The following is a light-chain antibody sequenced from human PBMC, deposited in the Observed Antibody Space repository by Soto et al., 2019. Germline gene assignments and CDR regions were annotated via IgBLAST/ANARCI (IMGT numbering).Light chain of an antibody. CDR3: QQYGGSPRT. CDR2: DAS. Sequence: LTQSPGTLSLSPRERAALSCRASQSVSSSSLAWYQQKRGQAPRLLIHDASSRATGIPDRLSGSGSGTDLTVTISGLEPEDFAVYYCQQYGGSPRTFGKGTKVDIK. CDR1: QSVSSSS. V-gene: IGKV3-20*01. J-gene: IGKJ1*01.